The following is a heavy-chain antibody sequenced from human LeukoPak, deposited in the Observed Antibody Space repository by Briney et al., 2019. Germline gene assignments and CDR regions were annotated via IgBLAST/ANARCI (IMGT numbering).Heavy chain of an antibody. J-gene: IGHJ4*02. CDR2: MNPNSGNT. V-gene: IGHV1-8*01. D-gene: IGHD3-22*01. CDR3: ATIETTGPSNSIVVVDY. CDR1: GYTFTSYD. Sequence: ASVKVSCKASGYTFTSYDINWVRQATGQGLEWMGWMNPNSGNTGYAQKFQGRVTMTRNTSISTAYMELSSLRSEDTAVYYCATIETTGPSNSIVVVDYWGQGTLVTVSS.